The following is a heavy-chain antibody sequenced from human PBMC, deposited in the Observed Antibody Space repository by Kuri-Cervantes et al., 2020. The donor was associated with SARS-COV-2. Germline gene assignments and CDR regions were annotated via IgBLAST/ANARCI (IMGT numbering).Heavy chain of an antibody. J-gene: IGHJ6*03. CDR3: ARGCSSPCKYYYYYHMDV. Sequence: ARSLRLSCVASALTLSTYVIHWVRPAPGKGLEWGAVIWYDVENEYYAGSVKGPFTISRDNSKNTVSLHMNSLRAEDTGMYYCARGCSSPCKYYYYYHMDVWGKGTTVTVSS. CDR1: ALTLSTYV. V-gene: IGHV3-33*08. D-gene: IGHD6-13*01. CDR2: IWYDVENE.